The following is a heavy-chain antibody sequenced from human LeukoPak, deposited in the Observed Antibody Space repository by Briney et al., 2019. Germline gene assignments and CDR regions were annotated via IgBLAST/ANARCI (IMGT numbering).Heavy chain of an antibody. D-gene: IGHD3-16*01. Sequence: PSETLSLTCTVSGYSISSGYYWGWIRQPPGKGLEWIGIIHHSGSTYYNPSLKSRVTISVDTSKNQFSLKVSSVTAADTAVYYCAREMGEPGGRWPTDWGQGTLVTVSS. CDR3: AREMGEPGGRWPTD. CDR1: GYSISSGYY. CDR2: IHHSGST. J-gene: IGHJ4*02. V-gene: IGHV4-38-2*02.